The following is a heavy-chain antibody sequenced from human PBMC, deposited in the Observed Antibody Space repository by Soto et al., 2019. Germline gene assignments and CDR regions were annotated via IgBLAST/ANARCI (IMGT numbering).Heavy chain of an antibody. Sequence: GGSLRLSCAASGFKFSNYWMSWVRQAPGKGLEWVGNIKHDTGEAHYADTVKGRFTITRDNIKNFLFLQMNGLRADDPASYYCARDGLLFSGPYRPSRFDYWGRGTLVTVSS. J-gene: IGHJ4*02. CDR3: ARDGLLFSGPYRPSRFDY. CDR2: IKHDTGEA. V-gene: IGHV3-7*03. D-gene: IGHD3-16*02. CDR1: GFKFSNYW.